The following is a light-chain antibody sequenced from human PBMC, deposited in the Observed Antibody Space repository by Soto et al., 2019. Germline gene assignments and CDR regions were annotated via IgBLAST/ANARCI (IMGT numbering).Light chain of an antibody. CDR2: GAS. Sequence: EIVLTQPPGTLSLSPGERATLSCRASQSVSSSYLAWYQQKPGQAPRLLIYGASSRATGIPDRFSGSGSGTDFTLTSSRLEPEDFAVYYCQQYGSSFTFGPGTKVDIK. J-gene: IGKJ3*01. CDR1: QSVSSSY. CDR3: QQYGSSFT. V-gene: IGKV3-20*01.